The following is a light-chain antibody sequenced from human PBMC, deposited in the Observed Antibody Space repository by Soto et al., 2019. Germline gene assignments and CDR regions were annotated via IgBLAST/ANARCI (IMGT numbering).Light chain of an antibody. CDR1: QSVSSN. Sequence: EVVLTQSPGTLSLSPGERATLSCRASQSVSSNYLAWCQQRPGQAPRLLISGASTRATGIPARFSGSGSGTEFTLTISSLQSEDFAVYYCQQYNNWPITFGQGTRLEIK. CDR3: QQYNNWPIT. J-gene: IGKJ5*01. V-gene: IGKV3-15*01. CDR2: GAS.